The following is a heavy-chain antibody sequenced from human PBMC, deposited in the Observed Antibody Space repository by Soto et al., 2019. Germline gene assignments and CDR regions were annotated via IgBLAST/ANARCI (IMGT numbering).Heavy chain of an antibody. CDR2: IYHSGST. CDR1: GGSSSSGGYS. V-gene: IGHV4-30-2*01. CDR3: ARGQIFDP. Sequence: PSDTLSLTCAFSGGSSSSGGYSWSWIRQPPGKGLEWIGYIYHSGSTYYNPSLKSRVAISVDRSKNQFSLKLSSVTAADTAVSYCARGQIFDPWGPGTLVTV. J-gene: IGHJ5*02.